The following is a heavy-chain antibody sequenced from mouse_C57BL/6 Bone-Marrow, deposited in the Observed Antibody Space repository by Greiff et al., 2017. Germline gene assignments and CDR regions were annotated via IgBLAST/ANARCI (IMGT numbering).Heavy chain of an antibody. CDR3: TTSVLMTAVVAFLYWYFDV. J-gene: IGHJ1*03. V-gene: IGHV14-4*01. Sequence: VQLQQSGAELVRPGASVKLSCTASGFNIKDDYMHWVKQRPEQGLEWIGWIDPENGDTEYASKFQGKATITADTSSNTAYLQLSSLTSEDTAVYCCTTSVLMTAVVAFLYWYFDVWGTGTTVTVSS. CDR2: IDPENGDT. D-gene: IGHD1-1*01. CDR1: GFNIKDDY.